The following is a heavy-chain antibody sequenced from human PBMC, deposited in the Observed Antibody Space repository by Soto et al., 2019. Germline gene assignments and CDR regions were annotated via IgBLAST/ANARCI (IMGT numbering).Heavy chain of an antibody. CDR3: ARDRVETVTAVYMDV. D-gene: IGHD2-21*02. CDR2: ISSSSSCI. CDR1: GFTFSSYN. J-gene: IGHJ6*03. Sequence: EVQLVESGGGLVKPGGSLRLSCAASGFTFSSYNMNWVRQAPGKGLEWVSSISSSSSCIYYADSVRGRFTISRDNAKNSLFLQMNSLRAEDTAVYYCARDRVETVTAVYMDVWGKGTTVTVSS. V-gene: IGHV3-21*01.